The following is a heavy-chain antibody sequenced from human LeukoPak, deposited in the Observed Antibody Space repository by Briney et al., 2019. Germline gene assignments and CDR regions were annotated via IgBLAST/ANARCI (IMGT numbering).Heavy chain of an antibody. V-gene: IGHV4-4*09. Sequence: SETLSLTCTVSGGSISSYYWSWIRQPPGKGLEWIGYIYTSGSTNYNPSLKSRVTISVDTSKNQFSLKLSSVTAADTAVYYCARRRIAVAGNWCDPWGQGTLVTVSS. CDR3: ARRRIAVAGNWCDP. CDR2: IYTSGST. CDR1: GGSISSYY. D-gene: IGHD6-19*01. J-gene: IGHJ5*02.